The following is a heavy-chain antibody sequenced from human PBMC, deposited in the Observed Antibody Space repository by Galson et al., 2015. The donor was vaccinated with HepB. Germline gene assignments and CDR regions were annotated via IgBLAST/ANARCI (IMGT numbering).Heavy chain of an antibody. CDR1: GFTFSNYA. D-gene: IGHD3-10*01. J-gene: IGHJ4*02. CDR3: TKGLQFGELSNIDY. CDR2: VTGNGAYT. V-gene: IGHV3-23*01. Sequence: SLRLSCAASGFTFSNYAMSWVRQAPGKGLEWVSTVTGNGAYTFYADSVKGRFTISRDSSKSTLYLQMNNLRAEDTAVYYCTKGLQFGELSNIDYWGQGTLVTVSS.